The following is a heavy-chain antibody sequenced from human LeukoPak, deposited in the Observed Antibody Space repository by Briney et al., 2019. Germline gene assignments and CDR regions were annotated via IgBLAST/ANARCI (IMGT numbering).Heavy chain of an antibody. CDR1: GYTLTELS. J-gene: IGHJ4*02. D-gene: IGHD3-10*01. CDR3: TTEVQYYYGSGTYSY. Sequence: ASVKVSCKVSGYTLTELSIYWVRQAPGKGLEWMGGFNPQDDETIYARKFQGRVTMTEDTSTETAYMDLSSLRSEDTAVYYCTTEVQYYYGSGTYSYWGQGTLVTVSS. V-gene: IGHV1-24*01. CDR2: FNPQDDET.